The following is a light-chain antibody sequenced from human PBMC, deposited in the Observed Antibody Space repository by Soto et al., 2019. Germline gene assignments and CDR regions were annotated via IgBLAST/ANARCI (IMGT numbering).Light chain of an antibody. V-gene: IGKV1-5*03. CDR1: QSISIW. CDR2: KAS. J-gene: IGKJ1*01. CDR3: QQYQSDTWT. Sequence: DIQMTQSPSTLSASVGDRVTITCRASQSISIWLAWYQQKPGKAPKLLIYKASSLESGVPSRFSGSGSATEFTLTISDLQPDDFATYYCQQYQSDTWTFGQGTKVDIK.